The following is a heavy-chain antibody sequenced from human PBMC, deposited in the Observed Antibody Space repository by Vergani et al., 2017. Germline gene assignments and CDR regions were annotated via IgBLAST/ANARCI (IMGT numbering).Heavy chain of an antibody. Sequence: QVQLQESGPGLVKPSETLSLTCSVSGYSIGSGFYWAWIRQSPGEVRQWLTSIHNRGKTYHNPSLKSRVSVSLDTSKNRFSLNLTSVTATDTAVYYCARSQGDYWYFDLWGPGSLVTVSS. CDR2: IHNRGKT. V-gene: IGHV4-38-2*01. CDR3: ARSQGDYWYFDL. D-gene: IGHD2-21*01. CDR1: GYSIGSGFY. J-gene: IGHJ2*01.